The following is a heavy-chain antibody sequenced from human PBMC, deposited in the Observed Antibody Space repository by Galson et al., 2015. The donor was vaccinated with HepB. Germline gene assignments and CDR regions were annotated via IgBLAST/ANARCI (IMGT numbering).Heavy chain of an antibody. J-gene: IGHJ4*02. D-gene: IGHD6-19*01. CDR1: GFTFSTYG. Sequence: SLRLSCATSGFTFSTYGMHWVRQTPGKGLEWVAVIPGDGRDIYYADSVKGRFTISRDNSKNTLYLQMTSLRDDDTAVYYCAKDHSEWLWLVSHWGQGTLVTVSS. CDR2: IPGDGRDI. CDR3: AKDHSEWLWLVSH. V-gene: IGHV3-30*18.